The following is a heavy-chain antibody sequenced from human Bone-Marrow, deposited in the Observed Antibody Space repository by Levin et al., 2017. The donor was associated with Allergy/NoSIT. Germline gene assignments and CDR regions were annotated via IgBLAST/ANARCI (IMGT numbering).Heavy chain of an antibody. J-gene: IGHJ6*02. CDR3: ARNYDFWSGYRTPLGMDV. CDR1: GDSISDFY. CDR2: GSYSGST. D-gene: IGHD3-3*01. Sequence: SSETLSLTCTVSGDSISDFYWSWIRQPPGKGLEWIGWGSYSGSTNYNPSLKSRVAISVDPSKNQLSLKVSSVTAADTAVYYCARNYDFWSGYRTPLGMDVWGQGTTVTVSS. V-gene: IGHV4-59*08.